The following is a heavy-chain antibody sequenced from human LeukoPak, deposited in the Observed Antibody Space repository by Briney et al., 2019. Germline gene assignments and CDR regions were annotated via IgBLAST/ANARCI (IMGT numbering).Heavy chain of an antibody. CDR3: ARVSSGVVNYYGMDV. CDR2: INHSGST. CDR1: GGSFSGYY. V-gene: IGHV4-34*01. Sequence: SVTLSLTCAVYGGSFSGYYWNWIRNPPGKGLEGFGEINHSGSTNYNPSLKSRVTISVDTSKNQFSLKLSSVTAADTAVYYCARVSSGVVNYYGMDVWGQGTTVTVSS. D-gene: IGHD2-8*02. J-gene: IGHJ6*02.